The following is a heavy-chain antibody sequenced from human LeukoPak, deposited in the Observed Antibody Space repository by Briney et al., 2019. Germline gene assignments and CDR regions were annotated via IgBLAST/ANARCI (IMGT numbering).Heavy chain of an antibody. D-gene: IGHD2-15*01. CDR1: GYTFTSYG. CDR2: ISAYNGNT. J-gene: IGHJ6*02. Sequence: ASVKVSCKASGYTFTSYGISWVRQAPGQGLEWMGWISAYNGNTNYAQKLQGRVTMTTDTSTSTAYMELRSLRSDDTAVYYCARLGYCSGGSCYLYYYYGMDVWGQGTTVTVSS. V-gene: IGHV1-18*01. CDR3: ARLGYCSGGSCYLYYYYGMDV.